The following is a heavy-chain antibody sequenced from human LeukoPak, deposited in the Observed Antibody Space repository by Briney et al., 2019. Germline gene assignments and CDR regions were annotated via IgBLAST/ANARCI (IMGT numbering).Heavy chain of an antibody. CDR2: IHPDGSIT. Sequence: GGSLRLSCVGSGFTISNYWMHWVRQAPGTGLVWVSRIHPDGSITTYADSVKGRFTISRDNAKNTLYLQMNSLRAEDTAVYYCARDPSGTYYPRVSGALDIWGQGTMVTVSS. D-gene: IGHD1-26*01. V-gene: IGHV3-74*03. CDR3: ARDPSGTYYPRVSGALDI. J-gene: IGHJ3*02. CDR1: GFTISNYW.